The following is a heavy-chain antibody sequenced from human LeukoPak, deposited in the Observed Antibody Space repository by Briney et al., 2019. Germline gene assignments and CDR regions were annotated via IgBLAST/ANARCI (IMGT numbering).Heavy chain of an antibody. CDR1: GFTVSSNY. CDR3: ARDSSGWYRFDY. V-gene: IGHV3-66*01. CDR2: IYSGGST. J-gene: IGHJ4*02. D-gene: IGHD6-19*01. Sequence: PGGSLRLSCAASGFTVSSNYMSWVRQAPGKGLEWVSVIYSGGSTYYADSVKGRFTISRDNSKNTLYLQMNSLRAEDTAVYYCARDSSGWYRFDYWGQGTLVTASS.